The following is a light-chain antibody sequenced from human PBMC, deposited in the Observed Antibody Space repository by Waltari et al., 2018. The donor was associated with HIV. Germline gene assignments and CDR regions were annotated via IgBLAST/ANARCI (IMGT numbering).Light chain of an antibody. Sequence: DIVMTQSPDSLDVSLGERATINCRSSQSLYNSNNKNSLAWYQQQPVKPPKLLIYWASTRNSGVPDRVTGSGSGTDFTLSISSLQAEDVAVYYCQQHDVSPYTFGQGTKV. CDR3: QQHDVSPYT. CDR2: WAS. CDR1: QSLYNSNNKNS. V-gene: IGKV4-1*01. J-gene: IGKJ2*01.